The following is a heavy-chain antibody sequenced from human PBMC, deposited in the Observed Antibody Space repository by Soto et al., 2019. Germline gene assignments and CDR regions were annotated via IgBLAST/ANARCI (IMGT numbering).Heavy chain of an antibody. V-gene: IGHV1-18*01. CDR1: GYTFTSYG. J-gene: IGHJ5*02. CDR2: INAYNVNT. Sequence: QVQLVQSGAEVKKPGASVKVSCKASGYTFTSYGISWVRQAPGQGLEWMGWINAYNVNTNYAQKLQGRVTMTTDTSTRTAYMALRSLRSDVTPVKYCATVPPPFDPWGPGTLVTVSS. CDR3: ATVPPPFDP.